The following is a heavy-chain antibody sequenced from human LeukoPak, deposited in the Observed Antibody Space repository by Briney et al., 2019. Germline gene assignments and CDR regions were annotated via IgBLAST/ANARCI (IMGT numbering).Heavy chain of an antibody. J-gene: IGHJ5*02. CDR1: GYTFTGYY. D-gene: IGHD6-13*01. CDR2: INPNSGGT. V-gene: IGHV1-2*02. CDR3: ARDGAHIAAAGTSWFDP. Sequence: GASVKVSCKASGYTFTGYYMHWVRQAPGQGLEWMGWINPNSGGTNYAQKFQGRVTMTRDTSISTAYMELSRLRSDDTAVYYCARDGAHIAAAGTSWFDPWGQGTLVTVSS.